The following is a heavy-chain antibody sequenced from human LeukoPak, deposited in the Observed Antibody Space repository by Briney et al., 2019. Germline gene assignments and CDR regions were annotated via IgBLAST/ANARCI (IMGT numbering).Heavy chain of an antibody. CDR1: GFTFSSYA. CDR2: ISYDGSNK. Sequence: GGSLRLSCAASGFTFSSYAMPWFRQAPGKGLEWVALISYDGSNKYYADSVKGRFTISRDNSMHTLYLQMNSLRAEDTAVYYCARDLRLDSSGWYSNWFDPWGQGTLVTVSS. J-gene: IGHJ5*02. D-gene: IGHD6-19*01. V-gene: IGHV3-30-3*01. CDR3: ARDLRLDSSGWYSNWFDP.